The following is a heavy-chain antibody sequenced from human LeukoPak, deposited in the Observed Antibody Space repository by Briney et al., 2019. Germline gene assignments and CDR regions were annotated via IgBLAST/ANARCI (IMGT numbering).Heavy chain of an antibody. CDR1: GGSISSSSYY. D-gene: IGHD3-9*01. V-gene: IGHV4-39*01. J-gene: IGHJ4*02. Sequence: SETLSLTCTVSGGSISSSSYYWGWIRQPPGKGLEWIGSIYYSGSTYYNPSLKSRVTISVDTSKNQFSLKLSSVTAADTAVYYCARGILRYFDWSTFDYWGQGTLATVSS. CDR3: ARGILRYFDWSTFDY. CDR2: IYYSGST.